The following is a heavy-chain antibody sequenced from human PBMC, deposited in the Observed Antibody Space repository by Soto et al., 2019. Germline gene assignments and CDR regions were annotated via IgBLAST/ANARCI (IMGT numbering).Heavy chain of an antibody. J-gene: IGHJ4*02. V-gene: IGHV4-39*01. Sequence: SETLSLTCTVSGGSISSSSYYWGWIRQPPGKGLEWIGSIYYSGSTYYNPSLKSRVTISVDTSKNQFSLKLSSVTAADTAVYYCARLGGGYSSSSRPYWGQGTLVTV. D-gene: IGHD6-6*01. CDR3: ARLGGGYSSSSRPY. CDR1: GGSISSSSYY. CDR2: IYYSGST.